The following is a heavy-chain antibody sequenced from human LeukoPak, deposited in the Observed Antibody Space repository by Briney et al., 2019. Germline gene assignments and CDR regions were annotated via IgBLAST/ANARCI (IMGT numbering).Heavy chain of an antibody. Sequence: SETLSLTCTVSGGSISSYYWSWIRQPPGKGLEWIGYIYYSGSTNYNPSLKRRVSISVDTSKNQFSLKLNSVTAADTAVYYCASSNTGSYNDAFDIWGQGTMVTVSS. CDR3: ASSNTGSYNDAFDI. CDR2: IYYSGST. V-gene: IGHV4-59*01. CDR1: GGSISSYY. J-gene: IGHJ3*02. D-gene: IGHD1-26*01.